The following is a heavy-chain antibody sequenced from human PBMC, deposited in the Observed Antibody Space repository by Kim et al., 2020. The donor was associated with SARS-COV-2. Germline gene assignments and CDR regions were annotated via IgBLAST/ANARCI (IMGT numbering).Heavy chain of an antibody. Sequence: SETLSLTCAVSGGSISSSNWWSWVRQPPGKGLEWIGEIYYSGSTNYNPSLKSRVTISVDKSKNQFSLKLSSVTAADTAVYYCARAYSSGWYGGYYYGMDVWGQGTTVTVSS. J-gene: IGHJ6*02. D-gene: IGHD6-19*01. CDR1: GGSISSSNW. CDR3: ARAYSSGWYGGYYYGMDV. CDR2: IYYSGST. V-gene: IGHV4-4*02.